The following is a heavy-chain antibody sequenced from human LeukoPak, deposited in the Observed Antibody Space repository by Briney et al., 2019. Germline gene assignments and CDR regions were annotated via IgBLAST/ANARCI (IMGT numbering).Heavy chain of an antibody. CDR1: GGSISSYY. D-gene: IGHD2-15*01. CDR3: ARENSGGSCFDY. CDR2: IYYSGST. J-gene: IGHJ4*02. Sequence: PSETLSLTCTVSGGSISSYYWSWIRQPPGKGLEWIGYIYYSGSTNYNPSLKSRVTISVDTSKTQFSLKLSSVTAADTAVYYCARENSGGSCFDYWGQGTLVTVSS. V-gene: IGHV4-59*01.